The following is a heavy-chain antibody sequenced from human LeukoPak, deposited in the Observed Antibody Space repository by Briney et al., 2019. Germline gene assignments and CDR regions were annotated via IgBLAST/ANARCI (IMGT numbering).Heavy chain of an antibody. CDR1: GFTFDDYA. V-gene: IGHV3-43*02. CDR2: ISGDGGST. J-gene: IGHJ4*02. D-gene: IGHD5-18*01. CDR3: AKGGFGIQLWLGIDY. Sequence: GGSLRLSCAASGFTFDDYAMHWVRQAPGKGLEWVSLISGDGGSTYYADSVKGRFTISRDNSKNSLYLQMNSLRTEDTALYYCAKGGFGIQLWLGIDYWGQGTLVTVSS.